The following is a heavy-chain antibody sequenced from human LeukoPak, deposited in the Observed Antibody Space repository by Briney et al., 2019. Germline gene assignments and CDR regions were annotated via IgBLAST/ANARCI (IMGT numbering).Heavy chain of an antibody. V-gene: IGHV1-18*01. CDR3: ARENSHTYYDFWSGWNWFDP. Sequence: GASVKVSCTASGYSFTSYGIGGVRQPPRQGLEGMGWISAYNGNTNYAQKLQGRVTMTTDTSTSTAYMELRSLRSDDTAVYYCARENSHTYYDFWSGWNWFDPWGQGTLVTVSS. D-gene: IGHD3-3*01. CDR2: ISAYNGNT. CDR1: GYSFTSYG. J-gene: IGHJ5*02.